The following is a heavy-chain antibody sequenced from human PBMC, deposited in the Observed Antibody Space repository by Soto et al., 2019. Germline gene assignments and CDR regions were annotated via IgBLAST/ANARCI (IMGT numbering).Heavy chain of an antibody. D-gene: IGHD3-10*01. J-gene: IGHJ4*02. V-gene: IGHV3-23*01. CDR1: GFTFSSYA. CDR3: AKASGWFGEFDY. CDR2: ISGSGGST. Sequence: EVQLLESGGGLVQPGGSLRLSCAASGFTFSSYAMSWVRQAPGKGLEWVSAISGSGGSTYYADSVKGRLTITRDNSKNTLYLQMNSLRAEDTAVYYWAKASGWFGEFDYWGQGTLVTVSS.